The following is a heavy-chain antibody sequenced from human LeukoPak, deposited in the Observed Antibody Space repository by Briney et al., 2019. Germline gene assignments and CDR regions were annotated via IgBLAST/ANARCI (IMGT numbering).Heavy chain of an antibody. V-gene: IGHV4-4*07. J-gene: IGHJ5*02. CDR3: ARDTPCSGGSCYLVPWFDP. CDR2: IYTSGST. Sequence: SETLSLTCTVSGGSISSYYWSWIRQPAGKGLEWFGRIYTSGSTNYNPSLKSRVTMSVDTSKNQFSLKLSSVTAADTAVYYCARDTPCSGGSCYLVPWFDPWGQGTLVTVSS. CDR1: GGSISSYY. D-gene: IGHD2-15*01.